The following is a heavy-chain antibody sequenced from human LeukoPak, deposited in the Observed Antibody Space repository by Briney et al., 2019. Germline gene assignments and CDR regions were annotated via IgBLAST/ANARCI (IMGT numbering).Heavy chain of an antibody. CDR3: AKDLNSGSYSWYCFDY. D-gene: IGHD1-26*01. Sequence: GGSLRLSCAASGFTFSSYGMHWVRQAPGKGLEWVAVISYDGSNKYYADSVKGRFTISRDNSKNTLYLQMNSLRAEDTAVYYCAKDLNSGSYSWYCFDYWGQGTLVTVPS. CDR2: ISYDGSNK. J-gene: IGHJ4*02. V-gene: IGHV3-30*18. CDR1: GFTFSSYG.